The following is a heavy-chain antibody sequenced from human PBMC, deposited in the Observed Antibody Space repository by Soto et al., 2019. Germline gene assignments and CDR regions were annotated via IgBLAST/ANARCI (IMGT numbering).Heavy chain of an antibody. CDR1: GFTFSSYG. CDR3: ASGDYESYYYYGMDV. Sequence: PGGSLRLSCAASGFTFSSYGMHWVRQAPGKGLEWVAVIWYDGSNKYYADSVKGRFTISRDNSKNTLYLQMNSLRAEDTAVYYCASGDYESYYYYGMDVWGQGTTVTVSS. J-gene: IGHJ6*02. CDR2: IWYDGSNK. V-gene: IGHV3-33*01. D-gene: IGHD4-17*01.